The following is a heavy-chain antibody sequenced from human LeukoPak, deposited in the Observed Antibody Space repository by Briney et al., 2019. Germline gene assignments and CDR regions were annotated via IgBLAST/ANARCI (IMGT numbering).Heavy chain of an antibody. CDR1: GFTFSSYA. CDR3: AREDRITIFGVVTYSSYYYGMDV. Sequence: GRSLRFSCAASGFTFSSYAMHWVRQAPGKGLEWVAVISYDGSNKYYADSVKGRFTISRDNSKNTLYLQMNSLRAEDTAVYYCAREDRITIFGVVTYSSYYYGMDVWGQGTTVTVSS. D-gene: IGHD3-3*01. J-gene: IGHJ6*02. CDR2: ISYDGSNK. V-gene: IGHV3-30-3*01.